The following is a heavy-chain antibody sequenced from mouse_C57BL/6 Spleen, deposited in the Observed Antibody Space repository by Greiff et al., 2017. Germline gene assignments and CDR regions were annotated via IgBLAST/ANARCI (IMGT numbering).Heavy chain of an antibody. D-gene: IGHD1-1*01. J-gene: IGHJ1*03. CDR2: IDPSDSYT. CDR1: GYTFTSYW. CDR3: ARGGITTGYFDV. V-gene: IGHV1-69*01. Sequence: VQLQQSGAELVMPGASVKLSCKASGYTFTSYWMHWVKQRPGQGLEWIGEIDPSDSYTNYNQKFKGKSTLTVDKSSSTAYMQLSSLTSEDSAVYYCARGGITTGYFDVWGTGTTVTVSS.